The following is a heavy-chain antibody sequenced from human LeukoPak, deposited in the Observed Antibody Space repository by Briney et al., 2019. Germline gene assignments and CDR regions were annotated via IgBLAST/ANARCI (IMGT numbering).Heavy chain of an antibody. V-gene: IGHV3-30*04. CDR1: GFTFSSYA. CDR3: ARGGASVLDY. CDR2: IHYDGTDK. D-gene: IGHD3-16*01. Sequence: GGSLRLSCAASGFTFSSYAMHWVRQAPGKGLEWLAFIHYDGTDKYYADSVRGRFTISRDNSKKMFYLQLDSLRVEDTALYYCARGGASVLDYWGQGTLVTVSS. J-gene: IGHJ4*02.